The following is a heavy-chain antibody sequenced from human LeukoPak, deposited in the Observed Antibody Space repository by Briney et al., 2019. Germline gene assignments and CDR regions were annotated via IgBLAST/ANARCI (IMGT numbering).Heavy chain of an antibody. CDR2: ISSSSSYI. V-gene: IGHV3-21*01. Sequence: PGGSLRLSCAASGFTFSSYSMNWVRQAPGKGLEWVSSISSSSSYIYYADSVKGRFTISRDNAKNSLYLQMNSLRAEDTAVYYCARDLCSSTSCYHFDYWGQGTLVTVSS. CDR3: ARDLCSSTSCYHFDY. J-gene: IGHJ4*02. D-gene: IGHD2-2*01. CDR1: GFTFSSYS.